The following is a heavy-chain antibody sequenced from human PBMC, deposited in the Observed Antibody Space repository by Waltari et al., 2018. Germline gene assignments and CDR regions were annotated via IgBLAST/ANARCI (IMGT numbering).Heavy chain of an antibody. J-gene: IGHJ6*03. Sequence: EVQLVESGGGLVKPGGSLRHSCAASGFTFSSYTLGWVRQAPGKGLEWIASIGSTYTFVYYAESVQGRFTISRDDAENSLFLEMNSLRAEDTAVYYCAREDPGRIYYYYMDVWGKGTTVTVSS. CDR2: IGSTYTFV. CDR3: AREDPGRIYYYYMDV. CDR1: GFTFSSYT. V-gene: IGHV3-21*01.